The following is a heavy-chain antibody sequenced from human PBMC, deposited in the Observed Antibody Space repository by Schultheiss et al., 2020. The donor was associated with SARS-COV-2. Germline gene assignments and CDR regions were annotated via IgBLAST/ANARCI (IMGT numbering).Heavy chain of an antibody. J-gene: IGHJ3*02. D-gene: IGHD3-3*01. V-gene: IGHV4-61*01. CDR3: AREGGAADFGTYAFDI. CDR1: GGSVSSGSYY. CDR2: IYYSGST. Sequence: SETLSLTCTVSGGSVSSGSYYWSWIRQPPGKGLEWIGYIYYSGSTNYNPSLKSRVTISVDTSKNQFSLKLSSVTAADTAVYYCAREGGAADFGTYAFDIWGQGTMVTVSS.